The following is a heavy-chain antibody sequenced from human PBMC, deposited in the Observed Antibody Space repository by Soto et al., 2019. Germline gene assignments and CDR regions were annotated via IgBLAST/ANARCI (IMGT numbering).Heavy chain of an antibody. J-gene: IGHJ5*02. CDR3: ARLMPRAAAGTILPTYRWFDP. CDR2: IYYSGST. V-gene: IGHV4-59*08. CDR1: GFTFSSYS. D-gene: IGHD6-13*01. Sequence: GPLRLSCAASGFTFSSYSMNWVRQAPGKGLEWIGYIYYSGSTNYDPSLKSRVTISVDTSKNQFSLKLSSVTAADTAVYYCARLMPRAAAGTILPTYRWFDPWGQGTLLTVSS.